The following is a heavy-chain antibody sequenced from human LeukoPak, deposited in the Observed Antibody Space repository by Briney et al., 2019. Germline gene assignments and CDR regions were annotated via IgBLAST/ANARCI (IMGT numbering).Heavy chain of an antibody. CDR2: ISSNGGST. CDR3: ARDGGYSSSWYDY. Sequence: SVRLSCAASGFTFSSYAMHWVRQAPGKGLEYVSAISSNGGSTYSANSVKGRFTISRDNSKNTLYLQMGSLRAEDMAVYYCARDGGYSSSWYDYWGQGTLVPVSS. V-gene: IGHV3-64*01. D-gene: IGHD6-13*01. CDR1: GFTFSSYA. J-gene: IGHJ4*02.